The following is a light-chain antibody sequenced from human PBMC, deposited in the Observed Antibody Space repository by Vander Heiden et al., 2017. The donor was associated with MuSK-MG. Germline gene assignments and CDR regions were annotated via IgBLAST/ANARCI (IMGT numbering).Light chain of an antibody. CDR1: QSVNIY. V-gene: IGKV3-11*01. CDR2: DAS. Sequence: IVFTQSPATLPLPPGDRATLSCRASQSVNIYLAWYQQRPGQAPRLLIYDASNSATGIPARFSGSGSGTDFTLTISSLEPEDFAVYYCQQRNAWPRTFGQGTRVE. J-gene: IGKJ1*01. CDR3: QQRNAWPRT.